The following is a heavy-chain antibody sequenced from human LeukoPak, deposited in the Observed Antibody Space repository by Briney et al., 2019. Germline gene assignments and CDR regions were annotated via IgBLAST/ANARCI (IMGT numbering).Heavy chain of an antibody. J-gene: IGHJ4*02. CDR1: GFTFSSYG. Sequence: PGGSLRLSCAASGFTFSSYGMHWVRQAPGKGLEWVAFIRYDGSNKYYADSVKGRFTISRDNSKNTLYLQMNSLRAEDTAVYYCARDQRWFGELQYDYWGQGTLVTVSS. CDR2: IRYDGSNK. V-gene: IGHV3-30*02. D-gene: IGHD3-10*01. CDR3: ARDQRWFGELQYDY.